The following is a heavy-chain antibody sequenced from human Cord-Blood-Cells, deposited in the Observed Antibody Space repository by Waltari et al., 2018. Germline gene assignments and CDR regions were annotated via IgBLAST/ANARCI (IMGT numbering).Heavy chain of an antibody. CDR3: ARVLWFGELVNFDY. CDR1: GYTFTGYY. V-gene: IGHV1-2*02. Sequence: QVQLVQSGAEVKKPGASVKVSCKASGYTFTGYYMHWVRQAPGQGLEWMGWINPNSGGTNYAQKFQGRVTRTRDTSISTAYMELGRLRSDDTAVYYCARVLWFGELVNFDYWGQGTLVTVSS. J-gene: IGHJ4*02. CDR2: INPNSGGT. D-gene: IGHD3-10*01.